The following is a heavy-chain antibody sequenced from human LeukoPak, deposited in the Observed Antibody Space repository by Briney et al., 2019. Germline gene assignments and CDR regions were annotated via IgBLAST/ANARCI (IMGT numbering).Heavy chain of an antibody. CDR1: GFTFSSYE. V-gene: IGHV3-48*03. Sequence: GGSLRLSCAASGFTFSSYEMNWVRPAPGKGLEWVSYISSSGSTIYYADSVKGRFTISRDNDKNSLYLQMNSLRAEDTAGYYCARVIYGCHGDWGQGTLVTVSS. CDR2: ISSSGSTI. D-gene: IGHD4-17*01. CDR3: ARVIYGCHGD. J-gene: IGHJ4*02.